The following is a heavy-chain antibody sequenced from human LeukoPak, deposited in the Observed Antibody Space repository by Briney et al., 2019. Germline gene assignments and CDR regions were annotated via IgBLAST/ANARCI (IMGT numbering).Heavy chain of an antibody. CDR1: GFTFSSYG. D-gene: IGHD3-3*01. J-gene: IGHJ3*02. Sequence: GGSLRLSCAASGFTFSSYGMSWVRQAPGKGLEWVSAISGSGGSTYYADSVKGRFTISRDNAKNSLYLQMNSLRAEDTAVYYCARFGDFWSGYYGDAFDIWGQGTMVTVSS. CDR2: ISGSGGST. CDR3: ARFGDFWSGYYGDAFDI. V-gene: IGHV3-23*01.